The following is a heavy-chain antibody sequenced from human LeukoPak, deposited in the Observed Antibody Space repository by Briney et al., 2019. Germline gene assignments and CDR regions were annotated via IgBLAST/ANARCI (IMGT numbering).Heavy chain of an antibody. J-gene: IGHJ4*02. V-gene: IGHV3-9*01. Sequence: DRSLRLSCAASGFTFDDYAMHWVRQAPGKGLEWVSGISWNSGSIGYADSVKGRFTISRDNAKNSLYLQMNSLRAEDTALYYCAKDNRLAPYYFDYWGQGTLVTVSS. CDR3: AKDNRLAPYYFDY. CDR2: ISWNSGSI. D-gene: IGHD3-9*01. CDR1: GFTFDDYA.